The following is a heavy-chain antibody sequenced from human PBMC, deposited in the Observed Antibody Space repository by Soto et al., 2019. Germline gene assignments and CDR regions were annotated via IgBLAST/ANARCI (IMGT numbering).Heavy chain of an antibody. Sequence: SETLSLTCTVSGGKIGGYDGRWIRQPTGKGLEWIGYIYYSGSTNYNPSLKSRVTISVDTSKNQFSLKLSSVTAADTAVYYGARHRAASWWFAPWGQGTLVTVSS. CDR3: ARHRAASWWFAP. CDR2: IYYSGST. J-gene: IGHJ5*02. D-gene: IGHD2-15*01. CDR1: GGKIGGYD. V-gene: IGHV4-59*08.